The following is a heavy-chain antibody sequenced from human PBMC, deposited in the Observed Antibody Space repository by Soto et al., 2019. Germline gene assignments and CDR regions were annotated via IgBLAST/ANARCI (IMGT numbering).Heavy chain of an antibody. D-gene: IGHD6-19*01. Sequence: QVQLVQSGDEVKKPGASVKVSCKASGYTFTSYGISWVRQAPGQGLEWMGWISAYNGNTNYAQKLQGRVTMTTDTSKSTDYMELRSLRPDDTAVDYCARGRRSSGWSRYWGQGTLVTVSS. CDR1: GYTFTSYG. J-gene: IGHJ4*02. CDR2: ISAYNGNT. V-gene: IGHV1-18*01. CDR3: ARGRRSSGWSRY.